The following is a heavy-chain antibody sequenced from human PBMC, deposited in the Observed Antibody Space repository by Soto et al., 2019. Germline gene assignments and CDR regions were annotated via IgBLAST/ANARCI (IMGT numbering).Heavy chain of an antibody. V-gene: IGHV4-4*02. CDR1: GGSISSSNW. CDR2: IYHSGST. Sequence: SETLSLTCAVSGGSISSSNWWSWVRQPPGKGLEWIGEIYHSGSTNYNPSLKSRVTISVDKSKNQFSLKLSSVTAADTAAYYCARASIPTYYYDSSEVNTDYYYYYGMDVWGQGTTVT. D-gene: IGHD3-22*01. J-gene: IGHJ6*02. CDR3: ARASIPTYYYDSSEVNTDYYYYYGMDV.